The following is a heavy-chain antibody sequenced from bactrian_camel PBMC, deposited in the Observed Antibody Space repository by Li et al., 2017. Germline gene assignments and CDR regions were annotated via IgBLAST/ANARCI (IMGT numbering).Heavy chain of an antibody. CDR3: TKDYVEGLGIDY. CDR1: GYHYYGVC. V-gene: IGHV3S55*01. D-gene: IGHD1*01. CDR2: IRRDGAT. J-gene: IGHJ4*01. Sequence: QVQLVESGGGSVQAGGSLRLSCAVSGYHYYGVCIGWFRQAPGNECELASTIRRDGATYYADSVKGRFTISRDDAKNTLYLQLNSLKTEDTAMYYCTKDYVEGLGIDYWGQGTQVTVS.